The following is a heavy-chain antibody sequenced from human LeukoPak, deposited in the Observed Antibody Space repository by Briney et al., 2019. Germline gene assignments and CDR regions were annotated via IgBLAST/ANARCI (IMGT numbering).Heavy chain of an antibody. CDR1: GFTFSTYT. Sequence: GGSLRLSCAASGFTFSTYTMHWVRQAPGKGLEWVAVISYDGSNKYYADSVKGRFTISRDNSKNTLYLQMNSLRAEDTAVYYCAREQDKAMGYYFDYWGQGTLVTVSS. CDR2: ISYDGSNK. D-gene: IGHD5-18*01. CDR3: AREQDKAMGYYFDY. J-gene: IGHJ4*02. V-gene: IGHV3-30-3*01.